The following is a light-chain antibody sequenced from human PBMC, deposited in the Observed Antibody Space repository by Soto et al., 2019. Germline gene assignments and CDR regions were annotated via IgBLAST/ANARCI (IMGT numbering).Light chain of an antibody. CDR1: SSDVGRYNT. CDR2: EVT. Sequence: QSVLTQPASVSGSPGQTITISCTGTSSDVGRYNTVSWYQHHPGKAPKLIIYEVTHRPAGISNRFSGSKSGNTASLTISGLQAEDEADYYCSSYVGSNTLYVLGTGTKV. J-gene: IGLJ1*01. CDR3: SSYVGSNTLYV. V-gene: IGLV2-14*01.